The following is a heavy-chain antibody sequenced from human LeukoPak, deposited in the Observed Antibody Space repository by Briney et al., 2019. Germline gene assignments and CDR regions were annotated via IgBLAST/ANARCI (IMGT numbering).Heavy chain of an antibody. CDR1: GFTFSSYA. D-gene: IGHD1-26*01. CDR3: ARGVGATSY. V-gene: IGHV3-30*04. J-gene: IGHJ4*02. CDR2: ISYDGSNK. Sequence: GGSLRLSCAASGFTFSSYAMHWVRQAPGKGLEWVAVISYDGSNKYYADSVKGRFTISRGNSKNTLYLQMNSLRAEDTAVYYCARGVGATSYWGQGTLVTVSS.